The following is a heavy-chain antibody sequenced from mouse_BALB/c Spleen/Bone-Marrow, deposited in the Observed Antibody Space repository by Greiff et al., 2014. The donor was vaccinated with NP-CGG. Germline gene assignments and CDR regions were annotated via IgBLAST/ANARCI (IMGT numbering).Heavy chain of an antibody. J-gene: IGHJ4*01. CDR3: ARYDGYSDNAMDY. D-gene: IGHD2-3*01. CDR2: IRTKANGYKT. Sequence: EVMLVESGGGLVQPGSSLRLSCATSGFTFTDYYMNWVRQPPGKALEWLGFIRTKANGYKTEFSASVKGRFTISRDNSQSILYLQMNTLRAEDSATYYCARYDGYSDNAMDYWGQGTSVTVSS. V-gene: IGHV7-3*02. CDR1: GFTFTDYY.